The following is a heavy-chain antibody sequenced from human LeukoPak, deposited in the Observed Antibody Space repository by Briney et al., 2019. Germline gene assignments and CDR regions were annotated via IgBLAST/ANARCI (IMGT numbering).Heavy chain of an antibody. Sequence: SVKVSCKLSGYTRTQLSIHWVRQAPGQGLEWMGGIIPIFGTANYAQKFQGRVTITADESTSTAYMELSSLRSEDTAVYYCARVNYYDSSGYYYAAFDIWGQGTMVTVSS. V-gene: IGHV1-69*13. CDR3: ARVNYYDSSGYYYAAFDI. D-gene: IGHD3-22*01. CDR1: GYTRTQLS. CDR2: IIPIFGTA. J-gene: IGHJ3*02.